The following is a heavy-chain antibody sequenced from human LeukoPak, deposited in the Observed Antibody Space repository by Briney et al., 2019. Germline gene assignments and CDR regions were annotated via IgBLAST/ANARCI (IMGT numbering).Heavy chain of an antibody. Sequence: GGSLRLSCAASGFTFSSYAMSWVRQAPGKGLEWVSAISGSGGSTYYADSVKGRFTISRDNFKNTLYLQMNSLRAEDTAVYYCAKDESVLRYFDWLSKTPGVFDYWGQGTLVTVSS. V-gene: IGHV3-23*01. D-gene: IGHD3-9*01. CDR1: GFTFSSYA. CDR3: AKDESVLRYFDWLSKTPGVFDY. J-gene: IGHJ4*02. CDR2: ISGSGGST.